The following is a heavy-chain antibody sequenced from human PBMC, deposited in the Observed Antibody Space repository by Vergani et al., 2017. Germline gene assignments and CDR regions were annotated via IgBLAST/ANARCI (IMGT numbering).Heavy chain of an antibody. Sequence: QVQLQESGPGLVKPSQTLSLTCTVSGCSISSGSYYWSWIRQPAGQGLEWIGRIYTCGSTNYNPSLKSRVTISVDTSKNQFSLKLSSVTDADTAVYYCARDRDCWSGYFDYWGQGTLVTVSS. D-gene: IGHD3-3*01. J-gene: IGHJ4*02. CDR3: ARDRDCWSGYFDY. CDR1: GCSISSGSYY. V-gene: IGHV4-61*02. CDR2: IYTCGST.